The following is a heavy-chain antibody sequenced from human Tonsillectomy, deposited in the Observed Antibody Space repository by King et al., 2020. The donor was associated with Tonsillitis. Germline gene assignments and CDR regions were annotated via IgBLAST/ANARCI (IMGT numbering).Heavy chain of an antibody. CDR3: AGSYSRGWLIIF. CDR2: IYTSGST. CDR1: GGSIGSAGYY. D-gene: IGHD6-19*01. Sequence: QLQESGPGLVEPSQTLSLTCTVSGGSIGSAGYYWTWIRQPAGKGLEWIGHIYTSGSTSYNPSLQSRVTISVETSKTQVSLKLSSVTAADTAVYYCAGSYSRGWLIIFWGQGTLVTVSS. V-gene: IGHV4-61*02. J-gene: IGHJ4*02.